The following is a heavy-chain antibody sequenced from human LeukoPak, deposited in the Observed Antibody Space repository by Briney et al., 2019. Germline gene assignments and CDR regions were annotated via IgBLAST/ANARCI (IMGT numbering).Heavy chain of an antibody. CDR3: ARIYLKQASAS. J-gene: IGHJ5*02. CDR1: GFTFSSYW. D-gene: IGHD3-10*01. CDR2: INQDGSEK. V-gene: IGHV3-7*01. Sequence: GGSLRFSCAASGFTFSSYWMSWVRQAPGKGLEWVANINQDGSEKYYVDSVKGRFTISRDNAKNSLYLQMNSLRAEDTAVYYCARIYLKQASASWGQGTLVTVSS.